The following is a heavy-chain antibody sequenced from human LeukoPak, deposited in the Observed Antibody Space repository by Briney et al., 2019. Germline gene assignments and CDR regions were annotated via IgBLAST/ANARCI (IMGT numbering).Heavy chain of an antibody. J-gene: IGHJ6*04. D-gene: IGHD4-11*01. CDR2: IIPIFGTA. CDR3: ARDVWGHDYSNRLVMDV. CDR1: GYTFTSYG. Sequence: ASVKVSCKASGYTFTSYGISWVRQAPGQGLEWMGGIIPIFGTANYAQKFQGRVTITADESTSTAYMELSSLRSEDTAVYYCARDVWGHDYSNRLVMDVWGKGTTVTVSS. V-gene: IGHV1-69*13.